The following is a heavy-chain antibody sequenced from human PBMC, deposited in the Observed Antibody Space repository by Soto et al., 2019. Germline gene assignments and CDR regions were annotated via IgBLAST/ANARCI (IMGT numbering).Heavy chain of an antibody. J-gene: IGHJ4*02. CDR1: GYTFTSYG. CDR3: AAKVVGWAAFDY. D-gene: IGHD2-21*01. V-gene: IGHV1-18*01. CDR2: ISAYNGNT. Sequence: ASVKVSCKASGYTFTSYGISWVRQAPGQGLEWMGWISAYNGNTNYAQKLQGRVTMTTDTSTSTAYMELRSLRSDDTAVYYCAAKVVGWAAFDYWGQGSQVTVSS.